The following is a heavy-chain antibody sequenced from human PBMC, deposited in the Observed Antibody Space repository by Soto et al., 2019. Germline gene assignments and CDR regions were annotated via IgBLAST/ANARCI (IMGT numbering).Heavy chain of an antibody. CDR1: GFTFSNYA. Sequence: EVQLLESGGGLVQPGGSLRLSCAASGFTFSNYAMSWVRQAPGKGLEWVSAISGGGDSTYYADSVKGRFTISRDNSKNTLYQKMISLRAEDTAVYYCAKLWGTTKYFFDYWGQGPLVTVSS. D-gene: IGHD1-1*01. CDR3: AKLWGTTKYFFDY. V-gene: IGHV3-23*01. CDR2: ISGGGDST. J-gene: IGHJ4*02.